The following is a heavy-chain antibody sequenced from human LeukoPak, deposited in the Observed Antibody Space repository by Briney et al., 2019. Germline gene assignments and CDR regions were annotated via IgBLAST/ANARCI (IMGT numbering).Heavy chain of an antibody. D-gene: IGHD6-19*01. Sequence: SETLTLTCTVSGGSMSRYYWSWIRQAPGKGPEWIGYIYYNGDINYNPSLKSRVTISVDTSKNQFSLKLSSATAADTAVYYCARESYSSGWFDPWGQGTPVTVSS. V-gene: IGHV4-59*01. CDR3: ARESYSSGWFDP. J-gene: IGHJ5*02. CDR2: IYYNGDI. CDR1: GGSMSRYY.